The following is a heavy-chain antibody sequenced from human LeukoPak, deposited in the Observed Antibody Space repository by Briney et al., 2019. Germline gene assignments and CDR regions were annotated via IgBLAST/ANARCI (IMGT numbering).Heavy chain of an antibody. Sequence: ASVKVSCKASGGTFSSYAISWVRQAPGQGLEWMGWINPNSGGTNYAQKFQGWVTMTRDTSISTAYMELSRLRSDHTAVYYCARGLGGAVAGTGVFDYWGQGTLVTVSS. J-gene: IGHJ4*02. CDR1: GGTFSSYA. D-gene: IGHD6-19*01. CDR3: ARGLGGAVAGTGVFDY. CDR2: INPNSGGT. V-gene: IGHV1-2*04.